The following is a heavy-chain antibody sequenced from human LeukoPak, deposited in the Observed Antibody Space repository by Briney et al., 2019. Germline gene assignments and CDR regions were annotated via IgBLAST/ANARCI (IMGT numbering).Heavy chain of an antibody. V-gene: IGHV1-46*01. CDR3: ARATINPRVTFGGVIAHNWFDP. D-gene: IGHD3-16*02. CDR1: GYTFTSYY. CDR2: INPSGGST. Sequence: ASVKVSCKASGYTFTSYYMHWVRQAPGQGLEWMGIINPSGGSTSYAQKFQGRVTMTRDTSTSTAYMELRSLRSDDTAVYYCARATINPRVTFGGVIAHNWFDPWGQGTLVTVSS. J-gene: IGHJ5*02.